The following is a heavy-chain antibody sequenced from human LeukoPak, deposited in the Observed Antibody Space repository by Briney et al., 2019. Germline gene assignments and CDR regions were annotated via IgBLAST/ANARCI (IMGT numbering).Heavy chain of an antibody. D-gene: IGHD3-22*01. Sequence: SETLSLTCTVSGGSISSYYWNWIRQPAGKGLEWIGYIYYSGSTNYNPSLKSRVTISVDTSKNQFSLKLSSVTAADTAVYYCTRGSIAYYMDVWGKGTTVTISS. CDR1: GGSISSYY. V-gene: IGHV4-59*01. J-gene: IGHJ6*03. CDR3: TRGSIAYYMDV. CDR2: IYYSGST.